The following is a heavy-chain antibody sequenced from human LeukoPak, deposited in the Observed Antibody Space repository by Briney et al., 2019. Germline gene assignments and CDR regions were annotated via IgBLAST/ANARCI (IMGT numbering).Heavy chain of an antibody. CDR1: GFTFSSYN. D-gene: IGHD1-26*01. CDR2: IRSKAYGGTA. CDR3: TSDEGEDTSY. J-gene: IGHJ4*02. V-gene: IGHV3-49*04. Sequence: PGGSLRLSCAASGFTFSSYNMNWVRQAPGKGLEWVGVIRSKAYGGTAEYAASVKGRFTISRDDSKSIAYLQMSSLKTEYTAVYYCTSDEGEDTSYWGQGTLVTVSS.